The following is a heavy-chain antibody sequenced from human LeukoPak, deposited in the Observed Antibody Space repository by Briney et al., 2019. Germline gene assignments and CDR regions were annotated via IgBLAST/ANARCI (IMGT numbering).Heavy chain of an antibody. V-gene: IGHV3-30*04. J-gene: IGHJ4*02. CDR3: AKDWGNRFEY. CDR2: ISYDGSNE. D-gene: IGHD1-14*01. Sequence: QPGGSLRLSCAASGFTFSTYAVHWVRQAPGNGLEWVATISYDGSNEYYPDSVKGRFTISRDNSENTLYLQMNSLRAEDTAVYYCAKDWGNRFEYWGQGTLVTVSS. CDR1: GFTFSTYA.